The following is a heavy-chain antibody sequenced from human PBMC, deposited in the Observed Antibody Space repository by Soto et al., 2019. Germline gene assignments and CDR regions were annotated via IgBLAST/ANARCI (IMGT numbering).Heavy chain of an antibody. CDR1: GFTFSFSS. Sequence: GGSLRLSCAASGFTFSFSSMNWVRQAPGKGLEWVSSISSSSDYIYYADSVKGRFTVSRDNAKNALYLQMNSLRAEDTAVYYCARDGSGWSRDCWGQGTLVTVSS. J-gene: IGHJ4*02. D-gene: IGHD6-19*01. CDR2: ISSSSDYI. CDR3: ARDGSGWSRDC. V-gene: IGHV3-21*01.